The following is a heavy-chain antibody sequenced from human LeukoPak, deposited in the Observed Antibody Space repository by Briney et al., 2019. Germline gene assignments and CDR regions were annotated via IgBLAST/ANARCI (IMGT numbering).Heavy chain of an antibody. CDR2: INHSGST. CDR1: GGSFSGYY. CDR3: ARGLAGVYDIVVVPAAENGSGMDV. V-gene: IGHV4-34*01. D-gene: IGHD2-2*01. J-gene: IGHJ6*02. Sequence: SETLSLTCAVYGGSFSGYYWSWIRQPPGKGLEWIGEINHSGSTNYNPSLKSRVTISVDTSKSQFSLKLSSVTAADTAVYYCARGLAGVYDIVVVPAAENGSGMDVWGQGTTVTVSS.